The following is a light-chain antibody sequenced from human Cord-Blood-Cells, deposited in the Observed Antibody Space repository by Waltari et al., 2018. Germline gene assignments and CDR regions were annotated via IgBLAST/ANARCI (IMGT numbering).Light chain of an antibody. Sequence: DIVMTQSPDSLAVSLGERATINGKSSQSVLYSSNNKNYVAWYQQKPGQPPKLLIYWASTRESGVPDRFSGSGSGTDFTLTISSLQAEDVAVYYCQQYYSTPYTFGQGTKLEIK. CDR2: WAS. CDR3: QQYYSTPYT. CDR1: QSVLYSSNNKNY. J-gene: IGKJ2*01. V-gene: IGKV4-1*01.